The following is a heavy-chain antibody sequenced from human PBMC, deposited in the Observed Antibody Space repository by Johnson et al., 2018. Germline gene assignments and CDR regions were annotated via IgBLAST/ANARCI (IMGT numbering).Heavy chain of an antibody. CDR1: GFTFNAYW. J-gene: IGHJ4*02. Sequence: VQLQESGGGSVQPGGSXRLSCAASGFTFNAYWMHWVRQVPGKGPVWVSRINSDGSSPVYADFVKGRFTISRDNSKDLLYLQMNSLRAEDTAVYYCAKDRSSSWYGDYFDYWGQETLVTVSS. CDR3: AKDRSSSWYGDYFDY. V-gene: IGHV3-74*01. CDR2: INSDGSSP. D-gene: IGHD6-13*01.